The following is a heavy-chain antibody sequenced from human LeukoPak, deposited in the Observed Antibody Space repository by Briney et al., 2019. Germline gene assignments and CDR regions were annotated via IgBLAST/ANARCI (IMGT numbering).Heavy chain of an antibody. CDR2: ISSSSSYI. CDR1: GFTFSDYT. V-gene: IGHV3-21*01. D-gene: IGHD5-18*01. Sequence: GGSLILSCAASGFTFSDYTMNWGRQAPGKGLEWVSSISSSSSYIYYADSVKGRFTISRDNAKNSLSLQMKSLRAEDTAVYYCVRGEYSYGPLDYYYYMDVWGKGTTVTVSS. J-gene: IGHJ6*03. CDR3: VRGEYSYGPLDYYYYMDV.